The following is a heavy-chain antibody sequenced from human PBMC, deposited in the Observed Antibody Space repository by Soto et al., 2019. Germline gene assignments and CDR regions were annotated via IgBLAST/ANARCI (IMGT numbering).Heavy chain of an antibody. CDR1: GFTFSSYA. CDR3: ARGGTMRGEYCDL. V-gene: IGHV3-30-3*01. J-gene: IGHJ2*01. D-gene: IGHD1-1*01. CDR2: ISYDGSNK. Sequence: QVQLVESGGGVVQPGRSLRLSCAAFGFTFSSYAMHWVRQAPGKGLEWVAVISYDGSNKYYADSVKGRFTISRDNSKNTLYLKMTSLIAEDTAVYYCARGGTMRGEYCDLWGRGTLVTVSS.